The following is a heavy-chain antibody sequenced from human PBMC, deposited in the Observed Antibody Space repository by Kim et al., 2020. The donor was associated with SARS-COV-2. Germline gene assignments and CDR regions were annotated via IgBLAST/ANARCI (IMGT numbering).Heavy chain of an antibody. V-gene: IGHV3-21*01. CDR1: GFTFSIYS. CDR2: ISSSSSYI. Sequence: GGSLRLSCTASGFTFSIYSMNWVRQAPGKGLEWVSSISSSSSYIKYADSVKGRFTISRDNAKNSLHLQMNSLGAEDTAVFYCARGDYFPRGVCQSHGMDVWGQGTTVTVSS. J-gene: IGHJ6*02. CDR3: ARGDYFPRGVCQSHGMDV. D-gene: IGHD2-8*02.